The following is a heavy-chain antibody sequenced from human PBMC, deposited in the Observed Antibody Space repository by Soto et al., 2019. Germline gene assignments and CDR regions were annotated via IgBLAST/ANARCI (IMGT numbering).Heavy chain of an antibody. CDR3: ARTYYYGSGSYPRFDP. Sequence: PGGSLRLSCVASGFTFSTYAMSWVRQAPGKGLEWVSGISRTGESAYYADSVKGRFTISRDNSKNTLYLQMNGLRAEDTAVYYCARTYYYGSGSYPRFDPWGQGTLVT. V-gene: IGHV3-23*01. J-gene: IGHJ5*02. CDR1: GFTFSTYA. CDR2: ISRTGESA. D-gene: IGHD3-10*01.